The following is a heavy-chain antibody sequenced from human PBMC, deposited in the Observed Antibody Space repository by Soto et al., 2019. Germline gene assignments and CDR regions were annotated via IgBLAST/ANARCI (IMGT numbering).Heavy chain of an antibody. CDR1: GYSFTSLD. V-gene: IGHV1-8*01. J-gene: IGHJ4*02. Sequence: QVQLVQSGAEVREPGASVKVSCKASGYSFTSLDINWVRQTAGQGLEWMGWMQPSTGRTGYAQKLLGRVTMTRDPSLNTAYMELTTLTSDDTAFYYCARGVTAGVDYWGQGSLVTVSS. CDR2: MQPSTGRT. CDR3: ARGVTAGVDY. D-gene: IGHD1-26*01.